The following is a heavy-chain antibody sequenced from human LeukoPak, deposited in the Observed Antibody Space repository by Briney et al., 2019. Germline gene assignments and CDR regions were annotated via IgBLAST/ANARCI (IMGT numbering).Heavy chain of an antibody. J-gene: IGHJ3*02. V-gene: IGHV4-39*07. D-gene: IGHD3-22*01. Sequence: SETLSLTCTVSGDSISSGSYYWNWIRQPAGKGLEWIANIYHSGSTYYNPSLKSRVTISVDTSKNQFSLKLSSVTAADTAIYYCARVHVNSGYYFGDAFDIWGQGTMVTVSS. CDR2: IYHSGST. CDR1: GDSISSGSYY. CDR3: ARVHVNSGYYFGDAFDI.